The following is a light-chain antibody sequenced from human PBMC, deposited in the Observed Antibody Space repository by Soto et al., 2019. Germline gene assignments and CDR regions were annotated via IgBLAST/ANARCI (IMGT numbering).Light chain of an antibody. J-gene: IGLJ2*01. Sequence: QSVLTQPPSVSGAPGQRVTIPCTGSSSNIGSFYDVHWYQQLPGTVPKLLIYGDNNRPSGVPDRFSGSKSGTAASLAITGLQAEVEADYYCQSYDNSLNHVVFGGGTKVTVL. CDR3: QSYDNSLNHVV. CDR2: GDN. V-gene: IGLV1-40*01. CDR1: SSNIGSFYD.